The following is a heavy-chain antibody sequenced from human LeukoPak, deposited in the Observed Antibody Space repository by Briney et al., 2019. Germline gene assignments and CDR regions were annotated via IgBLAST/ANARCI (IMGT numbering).Heavy chain of an antibody. CDR1: GYTFTDYY. Sequence: ASVKVSCKASGYTFTDYYMHWVRQAPGQGLEWMGWINTYNGNTKYAQKFQGRVTMTTDTSTSTAYMELRSLRSDDTAVYYCARDLVHHRLLATVYNWFDPWGQGTLVTVSS. D-gene: IGHD3-3*02. CDR2: INTYNGNT. J-gene: IGHJ5*02. CDR3: ARDLVHHRLLATVYNWFDP. V-gene: IGHV1-18*04.